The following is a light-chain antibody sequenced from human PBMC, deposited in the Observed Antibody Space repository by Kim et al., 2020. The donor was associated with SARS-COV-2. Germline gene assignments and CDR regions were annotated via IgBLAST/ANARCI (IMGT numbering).Light chain of an antibody. CDR2: AAS. V-gene: IGKV1-27*01. CDR1: QGISNY. J-gene: IGKJ4*01. CDR3: QKSNSAPST. Sequence: ASVGDRVTITCRASQGISNYLAWYQQKPGKVPKLLIYAASTLQSGVPSRFSGSGSGTDFTLTINSLQPEDVATYFCQKSNSAPSTFGGGTKVDIK.